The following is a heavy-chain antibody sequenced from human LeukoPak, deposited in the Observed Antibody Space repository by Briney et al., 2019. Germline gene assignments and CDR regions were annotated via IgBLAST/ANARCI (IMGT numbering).Heavy chain of an antibody. CDR1: GYTFTSNY. V-gene: IGHV1-18*04. J-gene: IGHJ6*03. CDR3: AKPPADSTRGADV. D-gene: IGHD2-15*01. CDR2: ISAYNGNT. Sequence: AASVKVSCKASGYTFTSNYIHWVRQAPGQGLEWMGWISAYNGNTNYAQKLQGRVTMTTDTSTSTAYMGLRSLRSDDTAVYYCAKPPADSTRGADVGGKGPTVPV.